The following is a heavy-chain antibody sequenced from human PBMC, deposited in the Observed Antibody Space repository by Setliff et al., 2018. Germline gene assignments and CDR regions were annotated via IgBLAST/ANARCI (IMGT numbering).Heavy chain of an antibody. CDR2: VYYSGST. D-gene: IGHD2-2*01. CDR3: ARTSTGRYFDL. V-gene: IGHV4-38-2*01. J-gene: IGHJ2*01. Sequence: PSETLSLTCAVSDFSVSSVYYWGWIRQPPGKGLEWIANVYYSGSTYYNPSLESRVTMSVDTSKSQFSLNPYSVTAADTAVYYRARTSTGRYFDLWGRGTLVTVSS. CDR1: DFSVSSVYY.